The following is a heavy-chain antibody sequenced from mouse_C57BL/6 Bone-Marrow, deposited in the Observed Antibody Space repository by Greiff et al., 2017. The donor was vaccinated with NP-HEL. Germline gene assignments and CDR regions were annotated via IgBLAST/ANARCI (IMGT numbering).Heavy chain of an antibody. J-gene: IGHJ1*03. CDR2: IYPRSGNT. V-gene: IGHV1-81*01. Sequence: QVQLQQSGAELARPGASVKLSCKASGYTFTSYGISWVKQRPGQGLEWIGEIYPRSGNTYYNEKFKGKATLTADKSSSTAYMELRSLTSEDSAVYFCARYYGSPRYFDVWGTGTTVTVSS. CDR1: GYTFTSYG. CDR3: ARYYGSPRYFDV. D-gene: IGHD1-1*01.